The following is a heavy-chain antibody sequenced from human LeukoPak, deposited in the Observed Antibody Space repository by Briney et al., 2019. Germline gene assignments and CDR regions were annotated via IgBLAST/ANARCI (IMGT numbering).Heavy chain of an antibody. Sequence: SQTLSLTCTVSGGSISSGSYYWSWIRQPAGKGLEWIGRIYTSGSTKYNPSLKSRVTISVDTSKNQFSLKLSSVTAADTAVHYCARGSRNYNDYGDYYFDYWGQGTLVTVSS. D-gene: IGHD4-17*01. CDR1: GGSISSGSYY. CDR3: ARGSRNYNDYGDYYFDY. V-gene: IGHV4-61*02. CDR2: IYTSGST. J-gene: IGHJ4*02.